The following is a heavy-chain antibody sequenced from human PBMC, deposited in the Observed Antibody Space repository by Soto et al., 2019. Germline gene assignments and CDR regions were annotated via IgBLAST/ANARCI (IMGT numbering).Heavy chain of an antibody. V-gene: IGHV4-4*07. Sequence: PSETLSLTCTVSGGSISSYYWSWIRQPAGKGLEWIGRIYTSGSTNYNPSLKSRVTMSVDTSKNQFSLKLSSVTAADTAVYYCAREESYHYYDSSGYLFDYWGQGTLVTVSS. D-gene: IGHD3-22*01. CDR2: IYTSGST. CDR1: GGSISSYY. CDR3: AREESYHYYDSSGYLFDY. J-gene: IGHJ4*02.